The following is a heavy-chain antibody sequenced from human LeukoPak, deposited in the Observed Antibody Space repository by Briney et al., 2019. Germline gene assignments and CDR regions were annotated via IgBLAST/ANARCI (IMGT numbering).Heavy chain of an antibody. CDR1: GGSISSHY. CDR2: IYYSGST. D-gene: IGHD6-13*01. J-gene: IGHJ4*02. Sequence: SETLSLTCTVSGGSISSHYWSWIRQPPGKGLEWIWYIYYSGSTNYNPSLKSRVTISVDTSKNQFSLKLSSVTAVDTAVYYCARDASSRWYGVDYWGQGTLVTVSS. V-gene: IGHV4-59*11. CDR3: ARDASSRWYGVDY.